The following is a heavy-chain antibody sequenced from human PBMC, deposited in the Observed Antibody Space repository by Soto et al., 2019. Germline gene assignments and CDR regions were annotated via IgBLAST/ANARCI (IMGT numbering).Heavy chain of an antibody. Sequence: QVQLVDSGGGVVQPGKSLRLSCAASGIAFSGCGMFWVRQTPSKGLEWVAAISSDGSQKYYADSVKGRFIISRDNSKNTLYVQMNGLTTEDTAVYYCAKNIVRGHWYFDLWGRGTLVTVSS. V-gene: IGHV3-30*18. CDR2: ISSDGSQK. D-gene: IGHD3-10*01. CDR3: AKNIVRGHWYFDL. J-gene: IGHJ2*01. CDR1: GIAFSGCG.